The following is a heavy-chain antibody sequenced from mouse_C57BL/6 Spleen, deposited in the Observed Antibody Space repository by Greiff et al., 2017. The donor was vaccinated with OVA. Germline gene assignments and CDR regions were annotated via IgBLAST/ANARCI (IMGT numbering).Heavy chain of an antibody. Sequence: QVQLQQPGAELVRPGTSVKLSCKASGYTFTSYWMHWVKQRPGQGLEWIGVIDPSDSYTNYNQKFKGKAPLTVDTSSSTAYMQLSSLTSEDSAVYYCARDDYDDWGKGTTLTVSS. CDR2: IDPSDSYT. D-gene: IGHD2-4*01. CDR3: ARDDYDD. CDR1: GYTFTSYW. V-gene: IGHV1-59*01. J-gene: IGHJ2*01.